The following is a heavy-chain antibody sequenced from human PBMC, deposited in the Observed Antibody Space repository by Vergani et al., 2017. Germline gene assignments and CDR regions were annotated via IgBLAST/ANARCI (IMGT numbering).Heavy chain of an antibody. CDR2: ISDDGSNK. J-gene: IGHJ5*01. CDR3: ARWGNEKRLDS. CDR1: GFTFSSYG. V-gene: IGHV3-30*03. Sequence: QVQLVESGGGVVQPGRSLRLSCAVSGFTFSSYGMHWVRQAPGKGLEWVAVISDDGSNKYYGDSVKGRFTISRDNSKNTLYLQMNSLRVEDTAVYYCARWGNEKRLDSWGQGTLVTVSS. D-gene: IGHD1-1*01.